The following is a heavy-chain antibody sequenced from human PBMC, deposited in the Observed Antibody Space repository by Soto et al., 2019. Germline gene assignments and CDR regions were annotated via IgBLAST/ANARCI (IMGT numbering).Heavy chain of an antibody. V-gene: IGHV3-23*01. CDR2: ISGSGDNT. CDR3: AIQAEGYDAPFDY. D-gene: IGHD5-12*01. J-gene: IGHJ4*02. Sequence: VQVLESGGGLVQPGGSLRLSCAASGFTFSSYAMTWVRQAPGKGLQWISRISGSGDNTYYADSVKGRFTISRDNPKNTLYLQMNSLRADDTAIYYCAIQAEGYDAPFDYWGQGTLVTVSS. CDR1: GFTFSSYA.